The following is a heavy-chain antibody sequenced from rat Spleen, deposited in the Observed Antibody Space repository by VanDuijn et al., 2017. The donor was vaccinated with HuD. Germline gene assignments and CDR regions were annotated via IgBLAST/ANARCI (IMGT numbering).Heavy chain of an antibody. CDR3: AKTTVDYYYVMDA. Sequence: EVQLQESGPGLVKPSQSLSLTCSVTAYSITSSYRWNWIRKFPGNKLEWMGYINSAGSTNYNPSLKSRISITRDTSKNQFFLQVNSVTTEDTATYYCAKTTVDYYYVMDAWGQGASVTVSS. V-gene: IGHV3-3*01. CDR1: AYSITSSYR. CDR2: INSAGST. D-gene: IGHD1-3*01. J-gene: IGHJ4*01.